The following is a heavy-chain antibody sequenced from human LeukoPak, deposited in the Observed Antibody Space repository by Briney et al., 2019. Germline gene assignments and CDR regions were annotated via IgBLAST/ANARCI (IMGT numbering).Heavy chain of an antibody. D-gene: IGHD5-18*01. CDR2: INSDESTT. CDR1: GFTVSSNY. J-gene: IGHJ4*02. V-gene: IGHV3-74*01. CDR3: ARDPGTAMGRALDY. Sequence: GGSLRLSCAASGFTVSSNYMSWVRQAPGKGLVWVSRINSDESTTTYADSAKGRFTISRDNAKNTLYLQMNSLRAEDTAVYYCARDPGTAMGRALDYWGQGTLVTVSS.